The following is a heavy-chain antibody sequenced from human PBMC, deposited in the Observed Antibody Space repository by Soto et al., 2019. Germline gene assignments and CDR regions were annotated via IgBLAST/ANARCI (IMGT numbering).Heavy chain of an antibody. J-gene: IGHJ6*04. CDR1: GGSFSGYY. CDR3: ARLGPDNYDFWSGYYQEEV. V-gene: IGHV4-34*01. CDR2: IDHSGSS. D-gene: IGHD3-3*01. Sequence: PSGSLSLTCGVYGGSFSGYYWNWIRQPPGKGLEWIGEIDHSGSSNFNPSLKSRVTISVDTSKNQFSLKLSSVTAADTAVYYCARLGPDNYDFWSGYYQEEVWGRGTTVTVSS.